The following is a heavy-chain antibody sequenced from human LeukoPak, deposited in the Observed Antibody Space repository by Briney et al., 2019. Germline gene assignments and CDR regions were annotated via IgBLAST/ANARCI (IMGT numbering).Heavy chain of an antibody. Sequence: TGGSLRLSCAASGFTFSSYAMHWVRQAPGKGLEWVAVISYDGSNKYYADSVKGRFTISRDNSKNTLYLQMNSLRAEDTAVYYCAKDAGPDYYYDSSGYAFDIWGQGTMVTVSS. J-gene: IGHJ3*02. CDR1: GFTFSSYA. CDR2: ISYDGSNK. CDR3: AKDAGPDYYYDSSGYAFDI. V-gene: IGHV3-30-3*01. D-gene: IGHD3-22*01.